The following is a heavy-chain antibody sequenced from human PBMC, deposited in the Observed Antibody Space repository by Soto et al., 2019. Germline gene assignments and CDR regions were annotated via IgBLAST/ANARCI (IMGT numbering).Heavy chain of an antibody. Sequence: GSLRLSCEASGFNFGAYAMSWVRQAPGKGLEWVSGISGSSSGTYYTGSVKGRFTISRDNSKNTVYLQMNSLRGEDTAVYYCAKDRSENFWVYYYAMDVWGQGTEVTVSS. CDR2: ISGSSSGT. CDR1: GFNFGAYA. J-gene: IGHJ6*02. CDR3: AKDRSENFWVYYYAMDV. V-gene: IGHV3-23*01. D-gene: IGHD6-19*01.